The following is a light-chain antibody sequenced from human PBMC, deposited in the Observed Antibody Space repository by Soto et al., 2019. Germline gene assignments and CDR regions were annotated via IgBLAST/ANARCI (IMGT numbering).Light chain of an antibody. V-gene: IGLV2-23*01. CDR3: CSYAGSSTWV. Sequence: QSVLTQPASVSGSPGQSITISCTGTSSDVGSYNLVSWYQQHPGKVPKIMIYEASKRPSGAPNRFSGSKCGNTASLTISGLQAEDEADYYCCSYAGSSTWVFGTGTKLTVL. CDR2: EAS. CDR1: SSDVGSYNL. J-gene: IGLJ1*01.